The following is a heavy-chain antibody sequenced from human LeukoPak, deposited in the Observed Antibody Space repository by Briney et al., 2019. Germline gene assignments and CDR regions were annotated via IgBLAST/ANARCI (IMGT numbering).Heavy chain of an antibody. CDR3: ARATSSSWDHYYYYYYMDV. D-gene: IGHD6-13*01. CDR2: IYTSGST. V-gene: IGHV4-61*02. CDR1: GGSISSGSYY. J-gene: IGHJ6*03. Sequence: PSETLSLTCTVSGGSISSGSYYWSWIRQPAGKGLEWIGRIYTSGSTNYNPSLKSRVTISVDTSKNQFSLKLSSVTAADTAVYYCARATSSSWDHYYYYYYMDVWGKGTTVTISS.